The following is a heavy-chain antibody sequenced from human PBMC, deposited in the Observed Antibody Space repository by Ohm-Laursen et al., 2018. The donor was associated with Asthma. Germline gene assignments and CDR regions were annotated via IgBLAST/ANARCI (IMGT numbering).Heavy chain of an antibody. CDR3: AGGPFLSGSYYKGNFDY. J-gene: IGHJ4*02. CDR2: MNPNSGNT. Sequence: ASAKVSCKASGYTFTSYAINWVRQATGQGLECMGWMNPNSGNTGYAQKFPGRVTMTRNTSISTAYMELSSLRSEDTAVYYCAGGPFLSGSYYKGNFDYWGQGTLVTVSS. CDR1: GYTFTSYA. D-gene: IGHD3-10*01. V-gene: IGHV1-8*01.